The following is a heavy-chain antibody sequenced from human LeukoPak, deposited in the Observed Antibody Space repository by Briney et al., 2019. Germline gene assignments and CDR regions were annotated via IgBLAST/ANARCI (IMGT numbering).Heavy chain of an antibody. D-gene: IGHD3-10*01. CDR1: GFTFSSYG. CDR3: AREKGITMVRGVDDAFDI. J-gene: IGHJ3*02. CDR2: IRYDGSNK. Sequence: GGSLRLSCAASGFTFSSYGMHWVRQAPGKGLEWVAFIRYDGSNKYYADSVKGRFTISRDNAKNSLYLQMNSLRAEDTAVYYCAREKGITMVRGVDDAFDIWGQGTMVTVSS. V-gene: IGHV3-30*02.